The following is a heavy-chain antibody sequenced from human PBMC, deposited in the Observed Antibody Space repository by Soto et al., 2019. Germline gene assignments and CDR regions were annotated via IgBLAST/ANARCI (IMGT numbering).Heavy chain of an antibody. CDR1: GYSFTSYW. J-gene: IGHJ4*02. CDR2: IDPSDSYT. D-gene: IGHD2-8*01. V-gene: IGHV5-10-1*01. Sequence: GESLKISGTGSGYSFTSYWISCVRQMPGKGLEWMGRIDPSDSYTNYSPSFQGHVTISADKSISTAYLQWSSLKASDTAMYYCARLGTGYCTNGVCYTYYFDYWGQGTLVTVSS. CDR3: ARLGTGYCTNGVCYTYYFDY.